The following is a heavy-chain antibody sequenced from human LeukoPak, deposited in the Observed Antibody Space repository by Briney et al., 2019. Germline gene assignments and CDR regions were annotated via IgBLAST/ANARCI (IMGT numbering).Heavy chain of an antibody. D-gene: IGHD4-23*01. V-gene: IGHV3-64D*06. CDR1: GFTFSSYA. CDR3: ARDPDDYGGAFDI. CDR2: ISSNGGST. Sequence: GGSLRLSCSASGFTFSSYAMHWVRQAPGKGLEYVSAISSNGGSTYYADSVKGRFTISRDNSKNTLYLQMSSLRAEDTAVYYCARDPDDYGGAFDIWGQGTMVTVSS. J-gene: IGHJ3*02.